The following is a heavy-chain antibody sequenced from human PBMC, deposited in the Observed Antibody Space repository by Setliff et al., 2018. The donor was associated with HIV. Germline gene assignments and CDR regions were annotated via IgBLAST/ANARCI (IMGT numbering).Heavy chain of an antibody. Sequence: SETLSLTCTVSGGSISSSSYYWSWIRQPPGKGLEWIGSIYYSGNTYYNPSLKSRVTISVDTSKNQFSLKLSSVTAADTAVYYCARPFDWGSSHPLGYWSQGTLVTVSS. D-gene: IGHD3-9*01. CDR3: ARPFDWGSSHPLGY. J-gene: IGHJ4*02. CDR1: GGSISSSSYY. CDR2: IYYSGNT. V-gene: IGHV4-39*01.